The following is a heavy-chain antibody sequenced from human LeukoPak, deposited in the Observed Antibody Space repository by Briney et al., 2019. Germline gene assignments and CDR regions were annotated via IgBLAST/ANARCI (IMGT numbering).Heavy chain of an antibody. V-gene: IGHV3-53*01. CDR3: ARQQLVRGGFDY. Sequence: GGSLRLSCAASGFTVSSNYMSWVRQAPGKGLEWVSVIYSGGSTYYADSVKGRFTISRDNSKSTLYLQMNSLRAEDTAVYYCARQQLVRGGFDYWGQGTLVTVSS. J-gene: IGHJ4*02. CDR2: IYSGGST. CDR1: GFTVSSNY. D-gene: IGHD6-13*01.